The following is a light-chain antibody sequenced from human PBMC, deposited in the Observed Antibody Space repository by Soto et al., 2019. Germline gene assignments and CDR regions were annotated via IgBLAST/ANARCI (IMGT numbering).Light chain of an antibody. J-gene: IGKJ1*01. CDR1: QSIKSSS. CDR3: QQYGSSPRT. V-gene: IGKV3-20*01. CDR2: GAS. Sequence: EIVLTQSPGTLSLSPGERATLSCRASQSIKSSSLAWYQQRPGQAPRPLMYGASSRATGIPDKFSGSGSGTDFTLTISRLEPEDFAVYYCQQYGSSPRTFGQGTKVEIK.